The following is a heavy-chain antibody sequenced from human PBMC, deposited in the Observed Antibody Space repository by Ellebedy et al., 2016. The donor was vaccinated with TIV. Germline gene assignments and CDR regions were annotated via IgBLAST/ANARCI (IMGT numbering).Heavy chain of an antibody. Sequence: SVKVSXXASADTFRSFDITWVRQAPGQGLEWMGGIISLYRTAKYAQKFQGRVTITADRSTRTSYMELSSLRSDDTAVYYCARDRGDNNGDVNDAFDVWGQGTMVTVSS. J-gene: IGHJ3*01. V-gene: IGHV1-69*06. CDR3: ARDRGDNNGDVNDAFDV. CDR2: IISLYRTA. CDR1: ADTFRSFD. D-gene: IGHD1-14*01.